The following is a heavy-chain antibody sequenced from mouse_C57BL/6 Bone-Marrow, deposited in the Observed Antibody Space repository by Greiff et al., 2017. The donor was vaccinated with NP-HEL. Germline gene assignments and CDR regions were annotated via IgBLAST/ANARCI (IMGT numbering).Heavy chain of an antibody. V-gene: IGHV1-26*01. J-gene: IGHJ2*01. D-gene: IGHD1-1*01. CDR3: AREDYYGSSIYFDY. Sequence: EVQLQQSGPELVKPGASVKISCKASGYTFTDYYMNWVKQSHGKSLEWIGDINPNNGGTSYNQKFKGKATLTVDKSSSTAYMELRSLTSEDSAVYDCAREDYYGSSIYFDYWGQGTTLTVSS. CDR2: INPNNGGT. CDR1: GYTFTDYY.